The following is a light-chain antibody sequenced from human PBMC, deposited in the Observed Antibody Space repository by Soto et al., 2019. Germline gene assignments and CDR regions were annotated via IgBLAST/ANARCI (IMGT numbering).Light chain of an antibody. J-gene: IGKJ2*01. Sequence: EVVMTQSPATLSVSPGERVTLSCRASQSVSSNLAWYQQKPGRAPRLLIYGASTRATGIPARFSGSGSATEFTLTISSLQSEDFAFYYCQQYDSWPTFAQGTKLEIK. CDR1: QSVSSN. CDR2: GAS. V-gene: IGKV3-15*01. CDR3: QQYDSWPT.